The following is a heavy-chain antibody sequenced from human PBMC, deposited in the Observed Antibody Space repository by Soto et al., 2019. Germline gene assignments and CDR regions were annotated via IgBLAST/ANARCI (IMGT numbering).Heavy chain of an antibody. V-gene: IGHV3-30*18. CDR3: VKAGGKDNGYDFFFDY. Sequence: QVHLVESGGGVVQPGTSLRLSCAASGFIFSIYDIHWVRQAPGRGLEWVAVVSYDGAKTYYKDSVKGRFTISRDNSRNTLTLQMTSLRPEDTAIYYCVKAGGKDNGYDFFFDYWGQGTLVTVSA. D-gene: IGHD5-12*01. J-gene: IGHJ4*02. CDR1: GFIFSIYD. CDR2: VSYDGAKT.